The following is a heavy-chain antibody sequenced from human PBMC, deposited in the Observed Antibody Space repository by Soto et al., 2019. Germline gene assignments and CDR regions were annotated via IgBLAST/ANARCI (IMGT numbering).Heavy chain of an antibody. CDR1: GFTFSSYA. CDR3: AKDYPYDSSSYYTDWYFDL. V-gene: IGHV3-23*01. D-gene: IGHD3-22*01. Sequence: EVQLLESGGGLVQPGGSLRLSCAASGFTFSSYAMSWVRQAPGKGLEWVSAISGSGGSTYYADSVKGRFTISRDNSKNTLYLQMNSLRAEDTAVYYCAKDYPYDSSSYYTDWYFDLWGRGTLVTVSS. CDR2: ISGSGGST. J-gene: IGHJ2*01.